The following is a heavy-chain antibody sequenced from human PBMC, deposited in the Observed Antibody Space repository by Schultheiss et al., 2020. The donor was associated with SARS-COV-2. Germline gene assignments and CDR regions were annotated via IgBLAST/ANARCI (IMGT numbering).Heavy chain of an antibody. D-gene: IGHD3-3*01. J-gene: IGHJ6*02. CDR2: IWYDGSNK. V-gene: IGHV3-33*01. Sequence: GGSLRLSCAASGFTFSNYGMHWVRQAPGKGLEWVAVIWYDGSNKYYADSVKGRFTISRDNSKNTLYLQMNSLRAEDTAVYYCAREGIFGVVILNYYYYYGMDVWGQGTTVTVSS. CDR1: GFTFSNYG. CDR3: AREGIFGVVILNYYYYYGMDV.